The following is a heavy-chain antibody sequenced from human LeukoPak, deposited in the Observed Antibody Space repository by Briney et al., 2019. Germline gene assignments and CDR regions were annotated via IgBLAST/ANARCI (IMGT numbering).Heavy chain of an antibody. D-gene: IGHD1-26*01. J-gene: IGHJ5*02. CDR1: RFTFSSYG. CDR2: ISYDGSNK. CDR3: AKFTVGANLNWFDP. Sequence: GGSLRLSCAASRFTFSSYGMHWVRQAPGKGLEWVAVISYDGSNKYYADSVKGRFTISRDNSKNTLYLQMNSLRAEDTAVYYCAKFTVGANLNWFDPWGQGTLVTVSS. V-gene: IGHV3-30*18.